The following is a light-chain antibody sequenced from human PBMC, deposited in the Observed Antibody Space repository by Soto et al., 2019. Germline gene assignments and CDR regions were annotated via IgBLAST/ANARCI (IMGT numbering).Light chain of an antibody. J-gene: IGKJ2*01. CDR1: QSVSSSY. CDR2: GAS. Sequence: EIVLTQSPGTLSLSPGERATLSCRASQSVSSSYLAWYQQKPGQAPRLLIYGASSSATGIPDRFIGSGSGTDFTLTISRLEPEDFAVYYCQQYGSSPTGYTFGQGTKLEIK. CDR3: QQYGSSPTGYT. V-gene: IGKV3-20*01.